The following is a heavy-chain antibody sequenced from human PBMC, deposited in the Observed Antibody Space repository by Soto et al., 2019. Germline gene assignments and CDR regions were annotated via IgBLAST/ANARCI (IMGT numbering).Heavy chain of an antibody. CDR3: ARDFSSAVDY. J-gene: IGHJ4*02. V-gene: IGHV3-21*01. CDR1: GFTVSSNY. CDR2: ISSSSSYI. Sequence: GGSLRLSCAASGFTVSSNYMSWVRQAPGKGLEWVSSISSSSSYIYYADSVKGRFTISRDNAENSLYLQMNSLRAEDTAVYYCARDFSSAVDYWGQGTLVTVSS. D-gene: IGHD2-2*01.